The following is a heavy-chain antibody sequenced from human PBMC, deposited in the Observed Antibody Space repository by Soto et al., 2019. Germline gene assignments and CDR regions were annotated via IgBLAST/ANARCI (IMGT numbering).Heavy chain of an antibody. CDR1: GFNFSTYS. CDR3: ARARCSTTSCYRGLDV. Sequence: DVQLVESGGGLVQPGGSLRLSCAASGFNFSTYSVNWVRQAPGKGLEWISHISSRSTSINYADSVKGRFTISRDNAKYSLYLQLNSLRDEDTAVYYCARARCSTTSCYRGLDVWGQGTTVTVSS. CDR2: ISSRSTSI. J-gene: IGHJ6*02. D-gene: IGHD2-2*02. V-gene: IGHV3-48*02.